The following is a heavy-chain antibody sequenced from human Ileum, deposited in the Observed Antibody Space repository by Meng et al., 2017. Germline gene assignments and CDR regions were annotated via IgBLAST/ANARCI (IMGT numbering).Heavy chain of an antibody. D-gene: IGHD5-24*01. CDR1: GGTLSSAGYH. Sequence: QVQLQESGPGLVKPSQTLSLTCTVSGGTLSSAGYHWSWIRQFPGKGLEWIGFIFYTGTTYYNPSLESRVTISVDTSKNQYYLKMNSVTAADTAVYYCARDVMGIRDGAVEDYWGQGTLVTVSS. J-gene: IGHJ4*02. V-gene: IGHV4-31*03. CDR3: ARDVMGIRDGAVEDY. CDR2: IFYTGTT.